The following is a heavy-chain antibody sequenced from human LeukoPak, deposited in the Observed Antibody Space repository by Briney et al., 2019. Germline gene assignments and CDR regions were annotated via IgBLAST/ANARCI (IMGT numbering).Heavy chain of an antibody. Sequence: SETLSLTCTVSGGSLGGGRFYWSWIRQSAGKGLEWIGRVYFSGSTNYNPSLKSRATISVDMARNQFSLKLTSVTAADTAVYYCARVPIIAGGSLFHYWGQGTLITVSS. CDR3: ARVPIIAGGSLFHY. CDR1: GGSLGGGRFY. V-gene: IGHV4-61*02. D-gene: IGHD1-26*01. CDR2: VYFSGST. J-gene: IGHJ4*02.